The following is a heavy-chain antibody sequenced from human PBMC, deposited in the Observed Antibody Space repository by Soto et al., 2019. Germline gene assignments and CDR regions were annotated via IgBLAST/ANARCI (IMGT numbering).Heavy chain of an antibody. Sequence: EVQLVESGGGLVKPGGSLRLSCAASGFTFSNAWMSWVRQAPGKGLEWVGRIKSKTDGGTTDYAAPVKGRFTISRDESKNTLYLQMNSLKTEETAVYYCTTEYYDILTGYWGGFDYWDQGTLVTVSS. CDR3: TTEYYDILTGYWGGFDY. CDR1: GFTFSNAW. J-gene: IGHJ4*02. D-gene: IGHD3-9*01. CDR2: IKSKTDGGTT. V-gene: IGHV3-15*01.